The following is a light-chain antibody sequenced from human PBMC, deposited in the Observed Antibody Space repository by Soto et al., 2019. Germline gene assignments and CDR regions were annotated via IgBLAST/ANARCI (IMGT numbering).Light chain of an antibody. CDR3: QQYDNWPPLT. CDR2: SAS. J-gene: IGKJ4*01. V-gene: IGKV3-15*01. Sequence: EIVMTQSPATLSVSPGERATLSCRASQSVSRNLAWYQQKPGQAPRLLIYSASTRATGIPARFSGSGSGTDFTLTISSLQPEDFAIYYCQQYDNWPPLTFGGGTKVEIK. CDR1: QSVSRN.